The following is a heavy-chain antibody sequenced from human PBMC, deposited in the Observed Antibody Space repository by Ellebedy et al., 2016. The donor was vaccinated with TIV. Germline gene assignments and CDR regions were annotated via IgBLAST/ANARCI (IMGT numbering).Heavy chain of an antibody. Sequence: GASLKISXAASGFTFDDYTMHWVRQAPGKGLEWVSLISWDGGSTYYADSVKGRFTISRDNSKNSLYLQMNSLRTEDTALYYCAKDGCIVVVPAANPRVSGMDVWGQGTTVTVSS. CDR2: ISWDGGST. J-gene: IGHJ6*02. V-gene: IGHV3-43*01. D-gene: IGHD2-2*01. CDR1: GFTFDDYT. CDR3: AKDGCIVVVPAANPRVSGMDV.